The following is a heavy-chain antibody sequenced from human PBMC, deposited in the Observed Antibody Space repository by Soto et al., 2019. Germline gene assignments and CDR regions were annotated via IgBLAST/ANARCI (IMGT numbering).Heavy chain of an antibody. CDR1: GFSLSTTGKS. J-gene: IGHJ4*02. D-gene: IGHD3-16*01. CDR3: AHSRGDGDYFPY. CDR2: IYWDEDK. Sequence: QITLKESGPTLVKPTQTLTLTCTFSGFSLSTTGKSVAWIRQTPGKALEWLSVIYWDEDKRYRPSLNTRLTIAKDTSKNHVALKLTNMDPSDTGTYYCAHSRGDGDYFPYWGQGTLVSVSS. V-gene: IGHV2-5*02.